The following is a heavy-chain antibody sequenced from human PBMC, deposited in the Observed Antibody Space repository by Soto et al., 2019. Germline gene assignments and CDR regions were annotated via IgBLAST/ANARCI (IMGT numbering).Heavy chain of an antibody. D-gene: IGHD5-12*01. V-gene: IGHV4-39*01. Sequence: QLQLQESGPGLVKPSETLSLTCTVSGGSISSSSYYWGWIRQPPGKGLEWIGSIYYSGSTYYNPSLKSRATISVDTSKNQFSLKLSSVTAADTAVYYCARRILVATSPYDYWGQGTLVTVSS. CDR3: ARRILVATSPYDY. CDR1: GGSISSSSYY. J-gene: IGHJ4*02. CDR2: IYYSGST.